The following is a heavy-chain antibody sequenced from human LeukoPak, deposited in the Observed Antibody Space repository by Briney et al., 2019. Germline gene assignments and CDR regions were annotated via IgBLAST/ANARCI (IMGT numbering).Heavy chain of an antibody. CDR1: GGSFSGYY. V-gene: IGHV4-34*01. Sequence: SETLSLTCAVYGGSFSGYYWSWIRQPPGKGLEWIGEINHSGSTNYNPSLKSRVTISVDTSKSQFSLKLNSMTAADTAVYYCARGAQTYYDKAPVDYWGQGTLVPVSS. CDR3: ARGAQTYYDKAPVDY. D-gene: IGHD3-22*01. J-gene: IGHJ4*02. CDR2: INHSGST.